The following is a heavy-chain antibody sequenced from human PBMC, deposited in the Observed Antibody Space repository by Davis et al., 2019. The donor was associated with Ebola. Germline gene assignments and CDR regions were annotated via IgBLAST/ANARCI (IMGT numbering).Heavy chain of an antibody. V-gene: IGHV1-18*01. J-gene: IGHJ6*02. CDR1: GGTFSSYA. CDR3: ARDGGYSSSWYEGYYYYGMDV. D-gene: IGHD6-13*01. Sequence: ASVKVSCKASGGTFSSYAISWVRQAPGQGLEWMGWISAYNGNTNYAQKLQGRVTMTTDTSTSTAYMELRSLRSDDTAVYYCARDGGYSSSWYEGYYYYGMDVWGQGTTVTVSS. CDR2: ISAYNGNT.